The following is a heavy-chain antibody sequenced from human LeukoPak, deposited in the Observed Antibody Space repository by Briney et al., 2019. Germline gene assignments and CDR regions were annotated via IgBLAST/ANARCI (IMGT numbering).Heavy chain of an antibody. D-gene: IGHD3-10*01. Sequence: PSETLSLTCTVSGGSISSCGYYWSWIRQHPGKGLEWIGYIYYSGSTYYNPSLKSRVTISVDTSKNQFSLKLSSVTAADTAVYYCARVVGTMVRGVGNWFDPWGQGTLVTVSS. V-gene: IGHV4-31*03. CDR3: ARVVGTMVRGVGNWFDP. CDR1: GGSISSCGYY. CDR2: IYYSGST. J-gene: IGHJ5*02.